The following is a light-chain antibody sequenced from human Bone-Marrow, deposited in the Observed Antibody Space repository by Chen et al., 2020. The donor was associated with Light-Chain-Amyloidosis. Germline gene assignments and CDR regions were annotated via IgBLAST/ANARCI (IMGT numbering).Light chain of an antibody. V-gene: IGLV2-8*01. CDR1: SSDFGGFNF. CDR2: EVT. J-gene: IGLJ1*01. Sequence: QSPLTQPPSAAGSPGHSVPISCTGTSSDFGGFNFVSWYQQHPDKAPKLLISEVTKRPSGVPDRFSGSKSGNTASLTVSGLQAEDEAEYYCSSYTVSDNFVFGTGTTLTVL. CDR3: SSYTVSDNFV.